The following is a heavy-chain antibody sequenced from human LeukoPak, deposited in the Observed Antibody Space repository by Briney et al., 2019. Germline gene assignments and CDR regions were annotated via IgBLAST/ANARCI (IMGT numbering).Heavy chain of an antibody. CDR2: ISWNSGYI. CDR3: AKVRGTYSSGFFFDS. Sequence: GGSLRLSCAASGFTFDDYAMHWVRQPPGKGLEWLSIISWNSGYIGYADSVKGRFTVSRGNAENSVYLQMNSLRPEDTAFYFCAKVRGTYSSGFFFDSWGQGTLVTVSS. CDR1: GFTFDDYA. V-gene: IGHV3-9*01. J-gene: IGHJ4*02. D-gene: IGHD6-19*01.